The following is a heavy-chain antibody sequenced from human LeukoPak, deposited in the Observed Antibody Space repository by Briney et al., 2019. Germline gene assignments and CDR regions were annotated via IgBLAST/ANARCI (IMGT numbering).Heavy chain of an antibody. CDR1: GASIGSSNYY. CDR3: ARHSIRWNCFDP. D-gene: IGHD4-23*01. CDR2: IYHSGST. J-gene: IGHJ5*02. V-gene: IGHV4-39*01. Sequence: SETLSLTCTVSGASIGSSNYYWGWIRQPPGKGLEWIGSIYHSGSTYYNPSLKSRVTISVDTSENQFSLKLSSVTAADTAVYYCARHSIRWNCFDPWGQGTLVTVSS.